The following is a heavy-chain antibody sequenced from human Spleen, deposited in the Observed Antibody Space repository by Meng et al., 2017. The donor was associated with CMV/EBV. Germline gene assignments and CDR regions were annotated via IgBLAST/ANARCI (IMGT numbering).Heavy chain of an antibody. CDR2: IYYTGND. J-gene: IGHJ4*02. CDR3: ARGKTRYYGLEY. D-gene: IGHD3-16*01. CDR1: GESISGHNYI. Sequence: CDVSGESISGHNYIWSGSRQPPGKGVEWLGYIYYTGNDYYNSSLESRVIISVDTSKNQFYLRLNSLTVADTAMYYCARGKTRYYGLEYWGQGSLVTVSS. V-gene: IGHV4-30-4*01.